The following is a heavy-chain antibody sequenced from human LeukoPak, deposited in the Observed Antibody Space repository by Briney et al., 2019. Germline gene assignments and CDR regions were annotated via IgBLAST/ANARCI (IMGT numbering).Heavy chain of an antibody. D-gene: IGHD6-13*01. V-gene: IGHV3-15*01. CDR3: TTISSPGYMDA. J-gene: IGHJ6*03. Sequence: GGSLRLSCAASGFTFSNVWMSWVRQAPGKGLEWVGRIKSKADGGTLDYAAPVKGRFTISRDDSKNTLYLQMNSLKTEDTAVYYCTTISSPGYMDAWGRGTTVTVSS. CDR1: GFTFSNVW. CDR2: IKSKADGGTL.